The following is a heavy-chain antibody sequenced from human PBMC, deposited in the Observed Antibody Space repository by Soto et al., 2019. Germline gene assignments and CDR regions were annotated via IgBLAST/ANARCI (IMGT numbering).Heavy chain of an antibody. CDR3: ARDAFGDSAHDY. J-gene: IGHJ4*02. CDR1: GLPFSSYS. V-gene: IGHV3-48*04. Sequence: GGSLRLSCAASGLPFSSYSMNWVRQDTGKGLEWVSYISSSSSTIYYADSLKGRFTISRDYATNSLYLQMNSLRVEDTAVYYCARDAFGDSAHDYWGQGTLVTVSS. CDR2: ISSSSSTI. D-gene: IGHD4-17*01.